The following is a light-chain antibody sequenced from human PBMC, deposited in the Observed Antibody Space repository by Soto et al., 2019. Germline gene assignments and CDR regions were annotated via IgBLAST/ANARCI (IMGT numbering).Light chain of an antibody. Sequence: EIVMTQSTATLSVSPGERATLSCRASQSVSTNLAWYQQKPGQAPRLLIYGASTRATGIPARSSGSGSGTEFTLTISSPQSEDFAIYYCQQYTNWPPWTFGQGTKVDI. CDR3: QQYTNWPPWT. J-gene: IGKJ1*01. CDR2: GAS. CDR1: QSVSTN. V-gene: IGKV3-15*01.